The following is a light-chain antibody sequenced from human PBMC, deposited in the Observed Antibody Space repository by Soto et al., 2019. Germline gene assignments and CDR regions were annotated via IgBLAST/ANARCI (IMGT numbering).Light chain of an antibody. CDR2: GAS. CDR1: QSLSSRY. V-gene: IGKV3-20*01. Sequence: ESVLTQSPGTLSLSPGERATLSCRASQSLSSRYLAWYQQTPGQAPRLLIYGASSRATGVPDRFSGSGSGTDFSLTISRLEPEDFAVYYCQQYDTSRRTCGQGTKVDIK. J-gene: IGKJ1*01. CDR3: QQYDTSRRT.